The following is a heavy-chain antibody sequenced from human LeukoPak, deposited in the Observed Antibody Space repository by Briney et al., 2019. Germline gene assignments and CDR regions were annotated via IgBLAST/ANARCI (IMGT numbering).Heavy chain of an antibody. Sequence: PGGSLRLSCAASGFTFSSYAMHWVRQAPGKGLEWVAVISHDGSNKYYTDSVEGRFTISRDNSKNTLFLQMNSLRGEDTAVYYCAKDRGTTVVIDYWGQGTLVTVSS. V-gene: IGHV3-30*04. CDR1: GFTFSSYA. J-gene: IGHJ4*02. D-gene: IGHD4-23*01. CDR3: AKDRGTTVVIDY. CDR2: ISHDGSNK.